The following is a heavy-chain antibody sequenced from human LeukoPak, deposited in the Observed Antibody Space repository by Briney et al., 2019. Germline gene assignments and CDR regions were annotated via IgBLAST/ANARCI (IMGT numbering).Heavy chain of an antibody. Sequence: GGSLRLSCAASGFTFDDYGMSWVRQAPGKGLEWVSGINWNGGSTGYADSVKGRFTISRDNAKNSLYLQMNSLRAEDTALYYCARAIGSYVSFYYYYMDVWGKGTTVTVSS. CDR2: INWNGGST. CDR3: ARAIGSYVSFYYYYMDV. CDR1: GFTFDDYG. J-gene: IGHJ6*03. V-gene: IGHV3-20*04. D-gene: IGHD1-26*01.